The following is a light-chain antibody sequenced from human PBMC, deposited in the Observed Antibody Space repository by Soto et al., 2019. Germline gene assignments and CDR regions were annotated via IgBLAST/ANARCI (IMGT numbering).Light chain of an antibody. Sequence: QSALTQPASVSWSPGQSITISCTGTSSDIGFYNYVSWYQQYPGKAPNLLIYGVTNRPSGVSYRFSGSKSGSTASLTISGLRDEDEADYYCSSYSTSFFYVFGTGTKVTVL. CDR3: SSYSTSFFYV. V-gene: IGLV2-14*03. CDR1: SSDIGFYNY. CDR2: GVT. J-gene: IGLJ1*01.